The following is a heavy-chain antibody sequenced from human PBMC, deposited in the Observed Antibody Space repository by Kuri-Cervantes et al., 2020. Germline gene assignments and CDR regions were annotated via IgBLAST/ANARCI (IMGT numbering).Heavy chain of an antibody. Sequence: ASVKVSCKASGYTFTSYYMHWVRQAPGQGLEWMGWMNPNSGNTGYAQKFQGRVTMTRNTSISTAYMELSSLRSEDTAVYYCARGSGLRQQLVLRYWGQGTLVTVSS. CDR3: ARGSGLRQQLVLRY. CDR1: GYTFTSYY. CDR2: MNPNSGNT. J-gene: IGHJ4*02. D-gene: IGHD6-13*01. V-gene: IGHV1-8*02.